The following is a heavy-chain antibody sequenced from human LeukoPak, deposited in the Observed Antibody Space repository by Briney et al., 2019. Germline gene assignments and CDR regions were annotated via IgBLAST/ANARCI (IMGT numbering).Heavy chain of an antibody. D-gene: IGHD5-24*01. CDR3: ARQGRWLQFGNAFDI. V-gene: IGHV5-51*01. Sequence: GESLKISCKGSGYSFTSYWIGWVRQMPGKGLEWMGIIYPGDSDIRYSPSFQGQVTISADKSISTAYLQWSSLKASDTAMYYCARQGRWLQFGNAFDIWGQGTMVTVSS. J-gene: IGHJ3*02. CDR2: IYPGDSDI. CDR1: GYSFTSYW.